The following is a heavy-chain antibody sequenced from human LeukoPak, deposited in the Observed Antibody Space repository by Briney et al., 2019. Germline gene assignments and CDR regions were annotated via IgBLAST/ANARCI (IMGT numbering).Heavy chain of an antibody. CDR3: ARRSSGWYLDY. CDR2: IYPGDSDT. V-gene: IGHV5-51*01. Sequence: GESLKIYCQGSGYSFTSYWIGWVCQMPGKGLEWMGIIYPGDSDTRYSPSFQGQVTISADKSISTAYLQWSSLKASDTAMYYCARRSSGWYLDYWGQGTLVTVSS. CDR1: GYSFTSYW. J-gene: IGHJ4*02. D-gene: IGHD6-19*01.